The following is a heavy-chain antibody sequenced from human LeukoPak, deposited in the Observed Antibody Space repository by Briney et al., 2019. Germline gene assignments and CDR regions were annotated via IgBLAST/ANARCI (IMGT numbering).Heavy chain of an antibody. CDR3: ARVLAARPFGPFDY. V-gene: IGHV1-69*01. CDR2: ITPLFGTT. D-gene: IGHD6-6*01. J-gene: IGHJ4*02. CDR1: GGTFTSYA. Sequence: SVKVSCKASGGTFTSYAISWVRQAPGQGLEWMGGITPLFGTTDYAQKFQGRVTFTADESTSTAYMELSSLRSEDTAVYYCARVLAARPFGPFDYWGQGTLVTVSP.